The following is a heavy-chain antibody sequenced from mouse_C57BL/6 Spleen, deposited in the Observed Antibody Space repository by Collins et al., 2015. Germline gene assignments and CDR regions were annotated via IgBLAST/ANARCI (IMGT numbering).Heavy chain of an antibody. J-gene: IGHJ3*01. V-gene: IGHV1-5*01. CDR2: IYPGNSDT. D-gene: IGHD2-4*01. CDR3: TRGGIWDYDWFAY. CDR1: GYTFTSYW. Sequence: EVQLQQSGTVLARPGRSVKMSCKTSGYTFTSYWMHWVKQRPGQGLEWIGAIYPGNSDTSYNQKFKGKAKLTAVTSASTAYMELSSLTNEDSAVYYCTRGGIWDYDWFAYWGQGTLVTVSA.